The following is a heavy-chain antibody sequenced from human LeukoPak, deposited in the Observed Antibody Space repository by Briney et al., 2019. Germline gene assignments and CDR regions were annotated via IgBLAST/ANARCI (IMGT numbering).Heavy chain of an antibody. CDR2: IFYTGRT. J-gene: IGHJ3*02. V-gene: IGHV4-59*07. Sequence: PSHTLSLTCTVPDASISGPYWSWIRQPPGKGLEWIGYIFYTGRTRYNPSLQSRVTISLDTSKSHFSLKLTSVTAADTAAYYCARLLDNDSSGHPDTFDMWGQGTMVTVSS. D-gene: IGHD3-22*01. CDR3: ARLLDNDSSGHPDTFDM. CDR1: DASISGPY.